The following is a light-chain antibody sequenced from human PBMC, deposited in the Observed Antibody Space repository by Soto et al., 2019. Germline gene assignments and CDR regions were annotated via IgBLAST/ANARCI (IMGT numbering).Light chain of an antibody. V-gene: IGKV3-20*01. CDR1: QSISSSY. CDR2: GAS. Sequence: EIVLTQSPGTLSFSPGERATLSCRASQSISSSYLAWYQQKPGQAPRLLIYGASSRATGIPDRFSGSGSGTDFTLTISRLEPEDFAVYYCQHDCSSPWMFGQGTKVEIK. J-gene: IGKJ1*01. CDR3: QHDCSSPWM.